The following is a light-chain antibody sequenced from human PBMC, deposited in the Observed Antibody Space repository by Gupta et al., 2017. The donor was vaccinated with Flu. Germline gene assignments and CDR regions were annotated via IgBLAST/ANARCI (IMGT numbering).Light chain of an antibody. V-gene: IGKV1-33*01. CDR1: QDINNY. J-gene: IGKJ2*01. CDR3: QQYDILPFT. CDR2: DAS. Sequence: PSSLSASVGDKVTITCQASQDINNYLQWYQQKPGRAPKPLIYDASNLETGVPSRFSGSGSGTDFSFTISTLQPEDIGTYYCQQYDILPFTFGQGTKLELK.